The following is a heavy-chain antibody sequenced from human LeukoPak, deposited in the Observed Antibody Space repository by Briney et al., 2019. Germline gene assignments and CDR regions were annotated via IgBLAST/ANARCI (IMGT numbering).Heavy chain of an antibody. CDR2: IIPIFGTA. D-gene: IGHD6-13*01. CDR3: ARGPSTGYSSSWYPFDY. CDR1: GGTFSSYA. J-gene: IGHJ4*02. Sequence: GSSVKVSCKASGGTFSSYAISWVRQAPGQGLEWMGGIIPIFGTANYAQKFQGRVTITADESTSTAYMELSSLRSEDTAVCYCARGPSTGYSSSWYPFDYWGQGTLVTVSS. V-gene: IGHV1-69*01.